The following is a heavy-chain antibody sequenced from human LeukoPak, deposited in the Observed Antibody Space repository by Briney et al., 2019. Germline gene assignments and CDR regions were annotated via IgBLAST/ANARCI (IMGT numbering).Heavy chain of an antibody. CDR3: ARRFDS. Sequence: SETLSLTCTVSGDSITSYNWNWTRQPPGKGLEWIGYFSYSGSTNYNPSLESRVTISVDTSKNQFSLKLTSVTAADTAVYYCARRFDSWGQGTLVTVSS. CDR1: GDSITSYN. J-gene: IGHJ4*02. CDR2: FSYSGST. V-gene: IGHV4-59*08.